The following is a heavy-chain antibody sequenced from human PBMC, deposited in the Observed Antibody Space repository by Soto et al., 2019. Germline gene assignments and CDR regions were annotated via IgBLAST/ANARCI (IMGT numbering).Heavy chain of an antibody. D-gene: IGHD6-25*01. V-gene: IGHV1-58*01. Sequence: SVKVSCKASGFTFTSSAVQWVRQARGQRLEWIGWIVVGSGNTNYAQKFQERVTITRDMSTSTAYMELSSLRSEDTAVYYCAAGGPYYYGMDVWGQGTTVTVSS. J-gene: IGHJ6*02. CDR1: GFTFTSSA. CDR3: AAGGPYYYGMDV. CDR2: IVVGSGNT.